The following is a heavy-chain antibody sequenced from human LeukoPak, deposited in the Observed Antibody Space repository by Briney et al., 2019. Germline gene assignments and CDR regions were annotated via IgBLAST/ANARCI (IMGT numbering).Heavy chain of an antibody. Sequence: GGSLRLSCAASGFTFSNAWMSWVRQAPGKGLEWVGRIKSKTDGGTTDYAAPVKGRFTISRDDSKNTLYLQMNSLKTEDTAVYYCTTDLPTYYYDSSGYYSDYWGQGTLVTVSS. J-gene: IGHJ4*02. V-gene: IGHV3-15*01. D-gene: IGHD3-22*01. CDR3: TTDLPTYYYDSSGYYSDY. CDR2: IKSKTDGGTT. CDR1: GFTFSNAW.